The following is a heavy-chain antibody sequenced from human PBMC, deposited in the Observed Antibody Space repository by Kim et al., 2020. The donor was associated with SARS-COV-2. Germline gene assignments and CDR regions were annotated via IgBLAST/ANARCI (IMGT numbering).Heavy chain of an antibody. CDR1: GGSISSGSYY. D-gene: IGHD3-22*01. J-gene: IGHJ5*02. CDR2: IYTSGST. Sequence: SETLSLTCTVSGGSISSGSYYWSWIRQPAGKGLEWIGRIYTSGSTNYNPSLKSRVTISVDTSKNQFSLKLSSVTAADTAVYYCARGKALAVMVMTYNWFDPWGQGTLVTVSS. CDR3: ARGKALAVMVMTYNWFDP. V-gene: IGHV4-61*02.